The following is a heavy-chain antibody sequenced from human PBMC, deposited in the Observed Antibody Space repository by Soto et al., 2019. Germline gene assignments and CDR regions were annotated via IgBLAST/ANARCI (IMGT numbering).Heavy chain of an antibody. V-gene: IGHV4-59*08. J-gene: IGHJ4*02. D-gene: IGHD3-10*01. Sequence: QVQLQESGPGLVKPSETLSLSYTVSGGSISSYYWSWIRQPPGKGLEWIGYIYYSGSTNYNPSLKSRVTISVDTSKNQFSLKLSSVTAADTVVYYCAKTLWFGELNPYFDYWGQGTLVTVSS. CDR2: IYYSGST. CDR1: GGSISSYY. CDR3: AKTLWFGELNPYFDY.